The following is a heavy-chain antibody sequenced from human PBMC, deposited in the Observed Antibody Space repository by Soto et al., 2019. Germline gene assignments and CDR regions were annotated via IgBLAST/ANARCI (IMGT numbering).Heavy chain of an antibody. Sequence: EVQLVESGGGLVQPGGSLRLSCAASGFTFSSYWMSWVRRPPGKGLEWVANIKQDGSERYYVDSVKGRFTISRDNAKDSLYLQMNSLRAEDTAVYYCARGIGVDVWGQGTTVTVSS. CDR3: ARGIGVDV. V-gene: IGHV3-7*03. J-gene: IGHJ6*02. CDR2: IKQDGSER. CDR1: GFTFSSYW. D-gene: IGHD3-10*01.